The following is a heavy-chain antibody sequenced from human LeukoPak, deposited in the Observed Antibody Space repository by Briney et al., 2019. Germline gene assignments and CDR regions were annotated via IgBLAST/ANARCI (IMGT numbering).Heavy chain of an antibody. CDR3: AREREGGDYYYYYYMDV. D-gene: IGHD1-26*01. V-gene: IGHV4-4*07. CDR2: IYTSGST. J-gene: IGHJ6*03. Sequence: NTSETLSLTCTVSGGSISSYYWSWIRQPAGKGLEWIGRIYTSGSTNYNPSLKSRVTMSVDTSKNQFSLKLSSVTAADTAVYYCAREREGGDYYYYYYMDVWGQGTMVTVSS. CDR1: GGSISSYY.